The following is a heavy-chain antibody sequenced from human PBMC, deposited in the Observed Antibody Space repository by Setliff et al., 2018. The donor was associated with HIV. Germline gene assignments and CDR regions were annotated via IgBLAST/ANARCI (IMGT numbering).Heavy chain of an antibody. CDR2: IYHSGST. Sequence: PSETLSLTCTVSDYSISSGYYWGWIRQPPGKGLEWIGSIYHSGSTYYNPSLKSRVTISVDTSKNQFSLKLSSVTAADTAVYYCARDDSSGWHFYYYYGMDVWGQGTTVTVSS. CDR3: ARDDSSGWHFYYYYGMDV. D-gene: IGHD6-19*01. J-gene: IGHJ6*02. V-gene: IGHV4-38-2*02. CDR1: DYSISSGYY.